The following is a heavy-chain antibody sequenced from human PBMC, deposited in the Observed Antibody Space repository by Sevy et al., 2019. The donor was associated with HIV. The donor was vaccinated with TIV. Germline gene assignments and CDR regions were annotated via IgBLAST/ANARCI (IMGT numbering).Heavy chain of an antibody. CDR1: GFTFSSYN. V-gene: IGHV3-48*01. J-gene: IGHJ6*02. Sequence: GGSLRLSCAASGFTFSSYNMNWVRQAPGKGLECISFISSGGHTIYYADSVKGRFTISSGSAKNSVYLQMNSLRVEDTAVYYCAGDGGYSDYGMDVWGQGTTVTVSS. D-gene: IGHD2-15*01. CDR3: AGDGGYSDYGMDV. CDR2: ISSGGHTI.